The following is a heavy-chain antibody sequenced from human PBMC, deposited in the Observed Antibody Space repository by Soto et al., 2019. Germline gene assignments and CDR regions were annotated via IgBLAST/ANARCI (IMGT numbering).Heavy chain of an antibody. CDR2: ISAYNGNT. V-gene: IGHV1-18*01. D-gene: IGHD3-3*01. J-gene: IGHJ5*02. Sequence: ASVKVSCKASGYTFTSYGISWVRQAPGQGLEWMGWISAYNGNTNYAQKLQGRVTMTTDTSTSTAYMELRSLRSDDTAVYYCARADPLLSSFDPWGQGPLVTVSS. CDR1: GYTFTSYG. CDR3: ARADPLLSSFDP.